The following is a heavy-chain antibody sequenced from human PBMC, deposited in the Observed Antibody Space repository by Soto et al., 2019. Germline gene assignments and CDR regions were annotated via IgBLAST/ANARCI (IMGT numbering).Heavy chain of an antibody. Sequence: QVQLVQSGAEVKKPGASVKVSCKASGYTFTSYGISWVRQAPGQGLAWMGWISAYNGNTNYAQKLQGRVTTTTDTSTSTAYMELRSLRSDDTAVYYCARDYDILTGYLIFDYWGQGTLVTVSS. CDR1: GYTFTSYG. CDR3: ARDYDILTGYLIFDY. D-gene: IGHD3-9*01. V-gene: IGHV1-18*01. J-gene: IGHJ4*02. CDR2: ISAYNGNT.